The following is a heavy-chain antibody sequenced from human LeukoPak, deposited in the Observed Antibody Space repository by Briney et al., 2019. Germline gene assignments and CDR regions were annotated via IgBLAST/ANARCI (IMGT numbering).Heavy chain of an antibody. Sequence: PSETLSLTCTVSGGSISSSSYYWGWIRQPPGKGLEWIGSIYYSGSTYYNPSLKSRVTISVDTSKNQFSLKLSSVTAADTAVYYCARLRQLWAPYFDYWGQGTLVTVSS. CDR1: GGSISSSSYY. CDR2: IYYSGST. CDR3: ARLRQLWAPYFDY. J-gene: IGHJ4*02. D-gene: IGHD5-18*01. V-gene: IGHV4-39*01.